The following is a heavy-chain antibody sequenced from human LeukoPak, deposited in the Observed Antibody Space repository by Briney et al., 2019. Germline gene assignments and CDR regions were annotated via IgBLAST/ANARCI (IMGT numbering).Heavy chain of an antibody. D-gene: IGHD3-16*02. J-gene: IGHJ4*02. CDR3: ARAGVPGGLGELSPPDFGY. Sequence: SVKVSCKASGGTFSSYAISWVRQAPGQGLEWMGRIIPILGIANYAQKFQGRVTITADKSTSTAYMELSSLRSDDTAVYYCARAGVPGGLGELSPPDFGYWGQGTLVTVSS. V-gene: IGHV1-69*04. CDR1: GGTFSSYA. CDR2: IIPILGIA.